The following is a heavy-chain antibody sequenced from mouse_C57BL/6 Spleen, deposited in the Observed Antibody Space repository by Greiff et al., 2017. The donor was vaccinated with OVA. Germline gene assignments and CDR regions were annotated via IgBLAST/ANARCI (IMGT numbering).Heavy chain of an antibody. J-gene: IGHJ2*01. D-gene: IGHD1-1*01. CDR2: ISSGGSYT. V-gene: IGHV5-6*01. Sequence: EVQGVESGGDLVKPGGSLKLSCAASGFTFSSYGMSWVRQTPDKRLEWVATISSGGSYTYYPDSVKGRFTISRDNAKNTLYLQMSSLKSEDTAMYYCARHRASITTVVAFDYWGQVTTLTVSS. CDR1: GFTFSSYG. CDR3: ARHRASITTVVAFDY.